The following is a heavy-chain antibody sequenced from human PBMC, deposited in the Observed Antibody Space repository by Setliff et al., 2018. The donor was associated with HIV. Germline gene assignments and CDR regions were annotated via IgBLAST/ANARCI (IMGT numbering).Heavy chain of an antibody. CDR1: GGSISSHY. V-gene: IGHV4-59*11. J-gene: IGHJ6*03. Sequence: PSETLSLTCTVSGGSISSHYWSWIRQPPGKGLEWIGYIYYSGSTNYNPSLKSRVTISVDTSKNQFSLKLSSVTAADTAVYYCARGFGSSWGGNYYYYYMDVWGKGTTGTVS. CDR2: IYYSGST. D-gene: IGHD6-13*01. CDR3: ARGFGSSWGGNYYYYYMDV.